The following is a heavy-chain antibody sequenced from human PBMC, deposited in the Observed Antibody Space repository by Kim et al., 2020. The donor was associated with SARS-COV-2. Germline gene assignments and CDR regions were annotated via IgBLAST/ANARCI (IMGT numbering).Heavy chain of an antibody. CDR2: ISYDGSNK. Sequence: GGSLRLSCAASGFTFSSYAMHWVRQAPGKGLEWVAVISYDGSNKYYADSVKGRFTISRDNSKNTLYLQMNSLRAEDTAVYYCARDPYGSGAHVIDYWGQGTLVTVSS. V-gene: IGHV3-30-3*01. D-gene: IGHD3-10*01. CDR1: GFTFSSYA. J-gene: IGHJ4*02. CDR3: ARDPYGSGAHVIDY.